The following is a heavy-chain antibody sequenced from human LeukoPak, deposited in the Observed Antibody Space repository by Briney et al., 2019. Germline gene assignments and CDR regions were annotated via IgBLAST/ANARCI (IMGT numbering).Heavy chain of an antibody. J-gene: IGHJ4*02. D-gene: IGHD6-13*01. V-gene: IGHV3-30*03. Sequence: PGGSLRLSCAASGFTFSSYGMHWVRQAPGKGLEWVAVISYDGSNKYYADSVKGRFTISRDNSKNTLYLQMNSLRAEDTPVYYCARASGQQLPYFPFDYWGQGTLVTVSS. CDR3: ARASGQQLPYFPFDY. CDR2: ISYDGSNK. CDR1: GFTFSSYG.